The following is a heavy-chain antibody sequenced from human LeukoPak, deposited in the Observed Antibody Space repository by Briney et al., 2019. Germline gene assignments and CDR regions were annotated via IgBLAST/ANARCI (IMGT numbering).Heavy chain of an antibody. J-gene: IGHJ4*02. Sequence: GGSLRLSCAASGFTLRSYWMHWVRQAPGKGLVWVSRINIDGSSTSYADSVKGRFTISRDNAKNTLYLQMNSLRVEDTAVYYCARDREVATVFDYWGQGTLVTVSS. CDR1: GFTLRSYW. D-gene: IGHD5-12*01. CDR2: INIDGSST. CDR3: ARDREVATVFDY. V-gene: IGHV3-74*01.